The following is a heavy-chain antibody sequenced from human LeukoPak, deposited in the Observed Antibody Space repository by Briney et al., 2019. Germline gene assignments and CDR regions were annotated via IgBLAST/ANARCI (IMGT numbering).Heavy chain of an antibody. J-gene: IGHJ4*02. CDR2: IYYSGST. D-gene: IGHD3-3*01. V-gene: IGHV4-39*01. Sequence: SETLSLTCTVSGGSISSSSYYWGWIRQPPGKGLERIGSIYYSGSTYYNPSLKSRVTISVDTSKNQFSLKLSSVTAADTAVYYCASSTNYDFWSGYYGFDYWGQGTLVTVSS. CDR3: ASSTNYDFWSGYYGFDY. CDR1: GGSISSSSYY.